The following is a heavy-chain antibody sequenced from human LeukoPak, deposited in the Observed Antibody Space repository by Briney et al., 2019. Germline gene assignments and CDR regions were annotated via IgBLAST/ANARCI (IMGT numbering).Heavy chain of an antibody. D-gene: IGHD3-10*01. CDR2: ISWDGGIT. V-gene: IGHV3-43*01. CDR1: GFTFDDYT. CDR3: LRGDRRDY. J-gene: IGHJ4*02. Sequence: GGSLRLSCAASGFTFDDYTMHWVRQAPGKGLEWVSLISWDGGITYYADSVKGRFTISRDNSKNSLFLQMNSLRVEDTAVYYCLRGDRRDYWGQGTLVTVSS.